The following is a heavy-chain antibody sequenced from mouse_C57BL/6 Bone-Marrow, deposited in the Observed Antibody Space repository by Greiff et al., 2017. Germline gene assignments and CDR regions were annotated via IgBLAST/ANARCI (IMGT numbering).Heavy chain of an antibody. J-gene: IGHJ3*01. CDR1: GFTFSSYG. CDR2: ISSGGSYT. V-gene: IGHV5-6*01. Sequence: EVQVVESGGDLVKPGGSLKLSCAASGFTFSSYGMSWVRQTPDKRLEWVATISSGGSYTYYPDSVKGRFTISRDNAKNTLYLQMSSLKSEDTAMYYGARHVDLPISWFAYWGQGTLVTVSA. CDR3: ARHVDLPISWFAY.